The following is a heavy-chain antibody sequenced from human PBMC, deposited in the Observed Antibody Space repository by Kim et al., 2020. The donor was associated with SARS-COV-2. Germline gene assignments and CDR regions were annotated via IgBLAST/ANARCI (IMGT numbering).Heavy chain of an antibody. J-gene: IGHJ4*02. CDR3: AKDQAY. Sequence: GSGGSTYYADSVKGRFTISRDNSKNTLYLQMNSLRAEDTAVYYCAKDQAYWGQGTLVTVSS. CDR2: GSGGST. V-gene: IGHV3-23*01.